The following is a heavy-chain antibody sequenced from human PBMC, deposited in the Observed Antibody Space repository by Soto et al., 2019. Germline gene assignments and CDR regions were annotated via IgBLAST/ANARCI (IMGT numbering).Heavy chain of an antibody. CDR3: ARDLAAAGTGAFDY. CDR2: IIPIFGTA. Sequence: QVQLVQSGAEVKKPGSSVKVSCKASGGTFSSYAISWVRQAPGQGLEWMGGIIPIFGTANYAQKFQGRVTITAHESTSTAYMELSSLGSEDTAVYYCARDLAAAGTGAFDYWGQGTLVTVSS. J-gene: IGHJ4*02. D-gene: IGHD6-13*01. CDR1: GGTFSSYA. V-gene: IGHV1-69*01.